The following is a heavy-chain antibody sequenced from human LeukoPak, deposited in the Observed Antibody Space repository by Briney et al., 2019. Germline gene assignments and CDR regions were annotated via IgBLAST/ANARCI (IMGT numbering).Heavy chain of an antibody. D-gene: IGHD4-17*01. CDR3: ARRNGDYGDAFDI. V-gene: IGHV4-38-2*01. Sequence: SETLSLTCAVSGYSISSGYYCGWIRQPPGKGLEWIGSIYHSGSTYYNPSLKSRVTISVDTSKNQFSLKLSSVTAADTAVYYCARRNGDYGDAFDIWGQGTMVTVSS. CDR2: IYHSGST. J-gene: IGHJ3*02. CDR1: GYSISSGYY.